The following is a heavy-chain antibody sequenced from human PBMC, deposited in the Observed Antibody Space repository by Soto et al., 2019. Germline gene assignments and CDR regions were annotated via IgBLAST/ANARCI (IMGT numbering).Heavy chain of an antibody. CDR1: GFTFSSYG. CDR3: ASDAGLGVNSYSGMDV. J-gene: IGHJ6*02. D-gene: IGHD3-10*01. CDR2: IWYDGSNK. V-gene: IGHV3-33*01. Sequence: QVQLVESGGGVVQPGRSLRLSCAASGFTFSSYGMHWVRQAPGKGLEWVAVIWYDGSNKYYADSVKGRFTISRDNSKNTLYLQMNSLRAEDTAVYYCASDAGLGVNSYSGMDVWGQGPTVTVSS.